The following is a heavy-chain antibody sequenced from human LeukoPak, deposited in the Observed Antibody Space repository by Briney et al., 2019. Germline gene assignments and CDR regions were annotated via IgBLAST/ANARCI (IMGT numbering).Heavy chain of an antibody. Sequence: GGSLRLSCAASGFTFSNHCMHWVRQAPGKGLMWVSRINRGGSRTDYADSVKGRFTISRDDAKNTLYLQLNSLRAEDTAVYFCARGGSDTAMAHDYWGQGTLVTVSS. D-gene: IGHD5-18*01. CDR2: INRGGSRT. CDR1: GFTFSNHC. V-gene: IGHV3-74*01. J-gene: IGHJ4*02. CDR3: ARGGSDTAMAHDY.